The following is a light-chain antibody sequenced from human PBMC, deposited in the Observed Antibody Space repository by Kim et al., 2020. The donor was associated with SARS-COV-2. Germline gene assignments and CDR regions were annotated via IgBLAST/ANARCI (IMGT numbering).Light chain of an antibody. CDR3: QAWDSSPVV. J-gene: IGLJ3*02. Sequence: SYELTQPPSVSVSQGQTANITCSGDKLGDKYVCWYQQKPGQSPFLVISQDTKRPSGISERFSGSNSGITATLTISGTQAMDEADYHCQAWDSSPVVFGGG. CDR2: QDT. CDR1: KLGDKY. V-gene: IGLV3-1*01.